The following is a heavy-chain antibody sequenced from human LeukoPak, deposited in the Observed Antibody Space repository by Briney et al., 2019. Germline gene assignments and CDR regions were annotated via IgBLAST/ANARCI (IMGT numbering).Heavy chain of an antibody. CDR1: GGSISSYY. CDR2: IYTSGST. CDR3: ARDRISTNFWSGYYDY. J-gene: IGHJ4*02. Sequence: PSETLSLTCTVSGGSISSYYWSWIRQPAGKGLEWIGRIYTSGSTNYNPSLKSRVTISVDTSKNQFSLKLSSVTAADTAVYYCARDRISTNFWSGYYDYWGQGTLVTVSS. D-gene: IGHD3-3*01. V-gene: IGHV4-4*07.